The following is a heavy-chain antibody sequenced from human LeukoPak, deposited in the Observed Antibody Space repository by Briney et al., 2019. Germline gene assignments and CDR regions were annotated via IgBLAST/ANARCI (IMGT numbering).Heavy chain of an antibody. D-gene: IGHD2-8*01. CDR2: INPSGGST. CDR3: ARDLRDIVLMVYAL. CDR1: GYTFTSYY. Sequence: ASVKVSCKASGYTFTSYYMHWVRQAPGQGLEWMGTINPSGGSTTYAQKFQGRVTMTRDTSTSTVYMELSSLRSEGTAVYYCARDLRDIVLMVYALWGQGTLVTVPS. J-gene: IGHJ4*02. V-gene: IGHV1-46*01.